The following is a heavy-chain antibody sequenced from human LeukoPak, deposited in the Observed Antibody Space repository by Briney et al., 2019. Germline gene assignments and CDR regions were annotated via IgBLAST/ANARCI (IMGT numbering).Heavy chain of an antibody. D-gene: IGHD5-18*01. Sequence: GGSLRLSCAASGFTFGSYWMHWVRQAPGKGLVWVSRINSDGGSTAYADSVKGRFTISRDNAKNTLYLQMNSLRAEDTAVYYCAGWTAMVNYYYTMDVWGQGTTVTVSS. CDR3: AGWTAMVNYYYTMDV. J-gene: IGHJ6*02. CDR2: INSDGGST. V-gene: IGHV3-74*01. CDR1: GFTFGSYW.